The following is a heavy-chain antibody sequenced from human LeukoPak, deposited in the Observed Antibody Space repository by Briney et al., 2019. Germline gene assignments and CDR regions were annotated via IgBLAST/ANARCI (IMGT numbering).Heavy chain of an antibody. Sequence: SETLSLTCAVYGGSFSSYYWSWIRQPPGKGLEWIGYIYYSGSTNYNPSLKSRVTISVDTSKNQFSLKLSSVTAADTAVYYCARDRSITIFGWNAFDIWGQGTMVTVSS. V-gene: IGHV4-59*01. CDR3: ARDRSITIFGWNAFDI. CDR1: GGSFSSYY. CDR2: IYYSGST. D-gene: IGHD3-9*01. J-gene: IGHJ3*02.